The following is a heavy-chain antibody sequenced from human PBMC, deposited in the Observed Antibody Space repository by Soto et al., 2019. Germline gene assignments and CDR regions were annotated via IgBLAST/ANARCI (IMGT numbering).Heavy chain of an antibody. CDR2: ISYNGNKK. D-gene: IGHD2-2*01. J-gene: IGHJ6*02. CDR1: GFGLSGHA. V-gene: IGHV3-30-3*01. Sequence: GSLRLSCAASGFGLSGHAMHWVRQAPGKGLEWVAVISYNGNKKYYAASVEGRFTISRDNSQTTLYLQMDSLRGEDMAIYYCARESPACNTISCGYGMDGWGQGTTVTVSS. CDR3: ARESPACNTISCGYGMDG.